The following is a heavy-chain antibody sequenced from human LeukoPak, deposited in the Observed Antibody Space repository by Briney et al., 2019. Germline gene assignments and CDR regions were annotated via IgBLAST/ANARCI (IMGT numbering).Heavy chain of an antibody. CDR2: INHSGST. CDR1: GGSFSGYY. Sequence: SETLSLTCAVYGGSFSGYYWSWIRQPPGKGLEWIGEINHSGSTNYNPSLKSRVTISVDTSKNQFSLKLSSVTAADTAVYYCARGSVRSASIAARHYYYYMDVWGKGTTVTVSS. V-gene: IGHV4-34*01. J-gene: IGHJ6*03. CDR3: ARGSVRSASIAARHYYYYMDV. D-gene: IGHD6-6*01.